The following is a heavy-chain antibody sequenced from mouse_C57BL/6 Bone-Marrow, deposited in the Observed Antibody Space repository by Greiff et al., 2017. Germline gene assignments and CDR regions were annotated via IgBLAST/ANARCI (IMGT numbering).Heavy chain of an antibody. D-gene: IGHD1-1*01. CDR3: VREWGTTVPFDY. V-gene: IGHV10-3*01. CDR1: GFTFNTYA. Sequence: EVNVVESGGGLVQPKGSLKLSCAASGFTFNTYAMHWVRQAPGKGLEWVARIRSKSSNYATYYADSVKDRFTISRDDSQSMLYLQMNNLKTEDTAMYYCVREWGTTVPFDYWGQGTTLTVSS. J-gene: IGHJ2*01. CDR2: IRSKSSNYAT.